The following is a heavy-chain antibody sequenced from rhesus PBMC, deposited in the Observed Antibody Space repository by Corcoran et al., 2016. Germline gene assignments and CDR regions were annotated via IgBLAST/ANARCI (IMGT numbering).Heavy chain of an antibody. CDR3: AMEGRAAAGLDY. CDR2: IIPLVGVT. D-gene: IGHD6S26*01. CDR1: GFTFGSYA. J-gene: IGHJ4*01. Sequence: QVQLVQSGAEVKKPGASVKVSCKASGFTFGSYAISWVRQAPGQGLEWMGVIIPLVGVTNYAEKFQGRVTITADTSTSTAYRELSSLRSEDTAVYYCAMEGRAAAGLDYWGQGVLVTVSS. V-gene: IGHV1-198*02.